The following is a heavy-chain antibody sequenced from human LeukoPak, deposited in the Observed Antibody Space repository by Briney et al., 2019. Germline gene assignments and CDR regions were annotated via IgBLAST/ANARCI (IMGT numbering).Heavy chain of an antibody. V-gene: IGHV4-59*08. CDR2: IYYSGST. CDR3: ARQYYYYGMDV. J-gene: IGHJ6*02. Sequence: SETLSLTCTVSGGSISSYYWSWIRQPLGKGLEWIGYIYYSGSTNYNPSLKSRVTISVDTSKNQFSLKPSSVTAADTAVYYCARQYYYYGMDVWGQGTTVTVSS. CDR1: GGSISSYY.